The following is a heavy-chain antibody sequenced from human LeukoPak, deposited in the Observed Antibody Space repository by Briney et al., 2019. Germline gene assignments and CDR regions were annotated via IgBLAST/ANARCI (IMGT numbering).Heavy chain of an antibody. J-gene: IGHJ4*02. D-gene: IGHD6-25*01. V-gene: IGHV4-4*02. CDR2: VHLDGRT. CDR3: AREGGFYRPLNY. Sequence: SETLSLTCGVSGGSVSSTNWWTWIRQPPGKGLEWIGEVHLDGRTNFNPSLKSRLTMSVDLSENHVSLKLTSVTAADTAVYYCAREGGFYRPLNYSGQGTLVTVSS. CDR1: GGSVSSTNW.